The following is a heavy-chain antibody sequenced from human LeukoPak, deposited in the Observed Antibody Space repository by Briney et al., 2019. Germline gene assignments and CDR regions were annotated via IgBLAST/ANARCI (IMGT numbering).Heavy chain of an antibody. J-gene: IGHJ6*03. Sequence: SETLSLTCTVSGGSISSYYWSWIRQPPGKGLEWIGYIYYSGSTNYNPSLKSRVTISVDTSKNQFSLQLSSVTAADTAVYYCARGSYSYGYYYYYYYMDVWGKGTTVTISS. CDR3: ARGSYSYGYYYYYYYMDV. CDR1: GGSISSYY. D-gene: IGHD5-18*01. CDR2: IYYSGST. V-gene: IGHV4-59*01.